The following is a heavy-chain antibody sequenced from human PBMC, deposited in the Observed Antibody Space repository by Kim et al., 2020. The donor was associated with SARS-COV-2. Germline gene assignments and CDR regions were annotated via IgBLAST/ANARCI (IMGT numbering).Heavy chain of an antibody. J-gene: IGHJ4*02. Sequence: GGSLRLSCAASGFTFSSYSMNWVRQAAGKGLEWVSYISSSSSTIYYADSVKGRFTISRDNAKNSLYLQMNSLRAEDTAVYYCAREGWRELLPFDYWGQGTLVTVSS. CDR2: ISSSSSTI. V-gene: IGHV3-48*04. CDR3: AREGWRELLPFDY. D-gene: IGHD1-26*01. CDR1: GFTFSSYS.